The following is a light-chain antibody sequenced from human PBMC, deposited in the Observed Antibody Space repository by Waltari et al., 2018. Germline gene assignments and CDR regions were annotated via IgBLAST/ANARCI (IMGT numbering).Light chain of an antibody. CDR1: QSVGRNY. V-gene: IGKV3-20*01. CDR3: QQFDSSPPMCT. Sequence: IVLTQSPGTLSLSPGQRATLSCRASQSVGRNYVAWYQQKPGQAPRLLIYDASSRAAGIPDRFRCSGSGTDFTLTISRLEPEDFGVYYCQQFDSSPPMCTFGQGTKLEIK. CDR2: DAS. J-gene: IGKJ2*02.